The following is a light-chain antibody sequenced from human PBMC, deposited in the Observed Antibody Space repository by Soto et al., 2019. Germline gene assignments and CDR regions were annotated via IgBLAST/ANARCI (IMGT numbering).Light chain of an antibody. CDR3: GSYTSSATLI. J-gene: IGLJ2*01. CDR2: EVS. V-gene: IGLV2-14*01. Sequence: QSVLTQPASVSGSPGQSITVSCTGTSSGIGSYKYVSWYQQHPGKAPKLMIYEVSNRPSGVSNRFSGSKSGNTASLTISGLQAEDEADYHCGSYTSSATLIFGGGTKVTVL. CDR1: SSGIGSYKY.